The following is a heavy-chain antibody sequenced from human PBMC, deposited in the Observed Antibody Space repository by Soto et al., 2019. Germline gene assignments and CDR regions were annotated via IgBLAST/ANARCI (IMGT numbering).Heavy chain of an antibody. Sequence: PGGSLRLSCAASGFTFSNAWMNWVRQAPGKGLEWVGRIKSKTDGGTTDYAAPVKGRFTISRDDSKNTLYLQMNSLKTEDTAVYYCTTGASHHSSSSFYYYYVMDVWGQGPTVTVSS. D-gene: IGHD6-6*01. V-gene: IGHV3-15*07. J-gene: IGHJ6*02. CDR3: TTGASHHSSSSFYYYYVMDV. CDR2: IKSKTDGGTT. CDR1: GFTFSNAW.